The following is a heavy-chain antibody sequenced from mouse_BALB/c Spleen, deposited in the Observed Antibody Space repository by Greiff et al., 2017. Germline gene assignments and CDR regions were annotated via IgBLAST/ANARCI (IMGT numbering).Heavy chain of an antibody. CDR3: ARGSIYGNYAMDY. V-gene: IGHV1-4*02. CDR2: INPSSGYT. J-gene: IGHJ4*01. D-gene: IGHD2-1*01. CDR1: GYTFTSYT. Sequence: QVQLQQSAAELARPGASVKMSCKASGYTFTSYTMHWVKQRPGPGLEWIGYINPSSGYTESNQKFKDKTTLTADKSSSTAYMQLSSLTSEDSAVYYCARGSIYGNYAMDYWGQGTSVTVSS.